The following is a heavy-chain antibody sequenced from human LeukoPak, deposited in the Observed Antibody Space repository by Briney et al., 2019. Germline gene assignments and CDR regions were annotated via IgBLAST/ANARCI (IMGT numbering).Heavy chain of an antibody. V-gene: IGHV5-51*01. CDR3: ARQALRSRAAFDI. Sequence: GESLKISCKGSGYSFTSYWIGWVRQVPGKGLELMGIIYPGDSDTRYSPSFQGQVTISADKSISTAYLQWSSLKASDTAMYYCARQALRSRAAFDIWGQGTMVTVSS. CDR1: GYSFTSYW. J-gene: IGHJ3*02. CDR2: IYPGDSDT. D-gene: IGHD3-10*01.